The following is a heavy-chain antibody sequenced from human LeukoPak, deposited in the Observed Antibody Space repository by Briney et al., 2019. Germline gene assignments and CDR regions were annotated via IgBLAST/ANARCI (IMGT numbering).Heavy chain of an antibody. V-gene: IGHV1-2*02. CDR3: ARDYYGSGSYSEFGY. Sequence: ASVKVSCKASGYTFTGYYMHWVRQAPGQGLEWMGWINPNSGGTNYAQKIQGRVTMTRDTSISTAYMELSRLRSDDTAVYYCARDYYGSGSYSEFGYRGQGTLVTVSS. CDR1: GYTFTGYY. J-gene: IGHJ4*02. CDR2: INPNSGGT. D-gene: IGHD3-10*01.